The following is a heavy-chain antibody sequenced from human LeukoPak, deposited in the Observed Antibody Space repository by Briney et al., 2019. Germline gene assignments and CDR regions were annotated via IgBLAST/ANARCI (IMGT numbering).Heavy chain of an antibody. D-gene: IGHD3-22*01. J-gene: IGHJ4*02. CDR1: GFTFRSFA. Sequence: GGSLRLSCAASGFTFRSFAMDWVRQAPGKGLEGVAIISYDGSNSYHADSVKGRFTISRYNAKNSLYLRMNSLRAEDTAVYDCARARIDYDSRGYPDYWGQGPLVPVSS. CDR3: ARARIDYDSRGYPDY. CDR2: ISYDGSNS. V-gene: IGHV3-30-3*01.